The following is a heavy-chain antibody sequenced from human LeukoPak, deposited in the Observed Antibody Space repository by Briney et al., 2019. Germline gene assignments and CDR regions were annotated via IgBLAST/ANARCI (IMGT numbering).Heavy chain of an antibody. CDR2: IYSGGST. V-gene: IGHV3-66*01. Sequence: GSLRLSCLASGFTFGTHSMSWVRQAPGKGLEWVSVIYSGGSTYYADSVKGRFTISRDNSKNTLYLQMNSLRAEDTAVYYCARNSDYWGQGTLVTVSS. J-gene: IGHJ4*02. CDR1: GFTFGTHS. CDR3: ARNSDY.